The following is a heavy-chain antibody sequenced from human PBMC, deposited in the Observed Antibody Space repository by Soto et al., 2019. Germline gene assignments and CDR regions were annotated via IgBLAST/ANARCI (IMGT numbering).Heavy chain of an antibody. CDR2: IYESGIT. CDR1: GGSLSSSAYS. J-gene: IGHJ5*01. V-gene: IGHV4-30-2*02. CDR3: ARTGFCSGDACYPNWFAS. D-gene: IGHD2-15*01. Sequence: PSETLSLTCAVSGGSLSSSAYSWSWIRQPPGKGLEWIGFIYESGITYYNPSLKSRVTMSLDRPKNQFSLKLNSVTAADTAVYYCARTGFCSGDACYPNWFASWGQGTLVTVSS.